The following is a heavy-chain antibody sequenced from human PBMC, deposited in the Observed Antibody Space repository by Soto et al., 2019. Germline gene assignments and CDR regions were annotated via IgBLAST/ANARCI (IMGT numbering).Heavy chain of an antibody. D-gene: IGHD1-20*01. V-gene: IGHV1-3*01. CDR2: INAGNGNT. CDR1: GYTFTSYA. Sequence: ASVKVSCKASGYTFTSYARHWVRQAPGQRLEWMGWINAGNGNTKYSQKFQGRVTITRDTSASTAYMELSSLRSEDTAVYYCARYNRVVGGSAVNYYYMDVWGKGTTVTVSS. J-gene: IGHJ6*03. CDR3: ARYNRVVGGSAVNYYYMDV.